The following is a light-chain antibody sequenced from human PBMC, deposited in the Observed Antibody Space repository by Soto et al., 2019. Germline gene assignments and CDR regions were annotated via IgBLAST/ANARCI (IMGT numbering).Light chain of an antibody. J-gene: IGKJ3*01. CDR1: QDIGNS. V-gene: IGKV1-33*01. Sequence: DIQMTLSPPSLSASVGDRVTITCQASQDIGNSLNWFQHKPGKAPNLVIYDASNLEIGVPSRFSGSGSGTDFTFTITSLRPEDIATYYCQKSDHLPLFGPGTKVESK. CDR2: DAS. CDR3: QKSDHLPL.